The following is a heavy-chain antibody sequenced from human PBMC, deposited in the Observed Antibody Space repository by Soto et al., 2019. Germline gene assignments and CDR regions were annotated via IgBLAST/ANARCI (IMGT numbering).Heavy chain of an antibody. CDR3: AREPVGPDYAMDV. V-gene: IGHV3-33*01. J-gene: IGHJ6*02. D-gene: IGHD1-26*01. Sequence: LSCATSVFDFSSYGLHWVRQTPGKGLEWVAVLGFDGGGRYYADSLKGRFTISRDNSKKMLYLQMDSLRAEDTALYYWAREPVGPDYAMDVWGQGTTVTVSS. CDR1: VFDFSSYG. CDR2: LGFDGGGR.